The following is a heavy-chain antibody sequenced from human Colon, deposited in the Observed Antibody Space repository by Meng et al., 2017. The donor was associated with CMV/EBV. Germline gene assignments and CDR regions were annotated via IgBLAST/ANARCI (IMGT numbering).Heavy chain of an antibody. V-gene: IGHV1-18*04. CDR1: GYTFSDYY. CDR2: ISAHNGMT. CDR3: VKERSNWLEN. J-gene: IGHJ4*02. D-gene: IGHD1-1*01. Sequence: ASVKVSCKASGYTFSDYYLHWVRQAPGQGLEWMGWISAHNGMTTYAQKVQDRVTLTTDTSTSTAYMELRSLRSDDTAVYYCVKERSNWLENWGQGTVVTVSS.